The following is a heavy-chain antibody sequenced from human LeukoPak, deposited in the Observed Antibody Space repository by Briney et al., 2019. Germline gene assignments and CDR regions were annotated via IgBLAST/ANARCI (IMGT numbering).Heavy chain of an antibody. CDR3: ARDLVPYGMDV. J-gene: IGHJ6*02. CDR2: ISSSSSYI. CDR1: GFTFSSYS. Sequence: GGSLRLSCAASGFTFSSYSMNWVRQAPGKGLEWVSSISSSSSYIYYADSVKGRFTISRDNAKNSLYLQMNSLRAEDTAVYYCARDLVPYGMDVWGQGTMVTVSS. V-gene: IGHV3-21*01. D-gene: IGHD3-10*01.